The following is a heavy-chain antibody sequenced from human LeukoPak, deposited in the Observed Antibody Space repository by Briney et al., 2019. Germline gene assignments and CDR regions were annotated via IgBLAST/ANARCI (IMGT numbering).Heavy chain of an antibody. CDR3: ARDNRKYYYDSSGYYYEDAFDI. J-gene: IGHJ3*02. V-gene: IGHV3-30-3*01. D-gene: IGHD3-22*01. Sequence: PGRSLRLSCAVSGFTFTSYAMHWVRQAPGKGLEWVAVVSYDGSNKDHADSVTGRFTISRDNSKNMLYLQMNSLRVEDTAVYYCARDNRKYYYDSSGYYYEDAFDIWGQGTMVTVSS. CDR2: VSYDGSNK. CDR1: GFTFTSYA.